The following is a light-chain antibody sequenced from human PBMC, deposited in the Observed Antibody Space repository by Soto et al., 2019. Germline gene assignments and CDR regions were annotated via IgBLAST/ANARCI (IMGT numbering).Light chain of an antibody. CDR3: QQRSNWSIT. CDR2: DAS. V-gene: IGKV3-11*01. J-gene: IGKJ5*01. CDR1: QSVSSY. Sequence: EIVLTQSPGTLSLSPGERPTLSCRASQSVSSYLAWYQQKPGQAPRILIYDASNRATGIPARFSGSGSGTDFTLTISSLEPEDFAVYYCQQRSNWSITLGQGTRLEIK.